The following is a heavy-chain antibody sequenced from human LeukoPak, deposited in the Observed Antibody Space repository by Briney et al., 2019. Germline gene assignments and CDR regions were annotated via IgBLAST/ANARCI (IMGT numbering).Heavy chain of an antibody. Sequence: PGGSLRLSCAASGFTFSGYAMHWVRQAPGKGLEWVAVIWYDGSNKYYADSVKGRFTISRDSSKNTLSLQMNSLRSEDTAVYYCARGRQWLVTSFDYWGQGTLVTVSS. CDR2: IWYDGSNK. CDR1: GFTFSGYA. J-gene: IGHJ4*02. D-gene: IGHD6-19*01. CDR3: ARGRQWLVTSFDY. V-gene: IGHV3-33*01.